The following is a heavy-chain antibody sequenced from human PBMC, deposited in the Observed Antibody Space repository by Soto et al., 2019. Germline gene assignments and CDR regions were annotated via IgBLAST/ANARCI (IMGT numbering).Heavy chain of an antibody. CDR1: GFTFSSYS. D-gene: IGHD3-3*01. J-gene: IGHJ6*03. CDR2: ISSTSSYI. Sequence: PGGSLRLSCAASGFTFSSYSMNWVRQAPGKGLEWVSSISSTSSYIYFGDSVKGRFTISRDNAKNSLYLQMNSLRAEDTALYYCAKIPSTYYDFWSGYPPNYYYYYMDVWGKGTTVTVSS. V-gene: IGHV3-21*04. CDR3: AKIPSTYYDFWSGYPPNYYYYYMDV.